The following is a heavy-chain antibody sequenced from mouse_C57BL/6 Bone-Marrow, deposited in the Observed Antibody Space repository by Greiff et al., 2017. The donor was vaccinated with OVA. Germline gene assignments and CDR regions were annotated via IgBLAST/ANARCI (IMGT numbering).Heavy chain of an antibody. V-gene: IGHV14-1*01. CDR2: IDPEDGDT. Sequence: EVQLQESGAELVRPGASVKLSCTASGFNFTDYYMHWVKQRPEQGLEWIGRIDPEDGDTEYAPKFQGKATMTADKSSSTAYMQLSSLTSEYSAVYFWARQLRLPLGYWGQGTTLTVSS. D-gene: IGHD3-2*02. CDR1: GFNFTDYY. J-gene: IGHJ2*01. CDR3: ARQLRLPLGY.